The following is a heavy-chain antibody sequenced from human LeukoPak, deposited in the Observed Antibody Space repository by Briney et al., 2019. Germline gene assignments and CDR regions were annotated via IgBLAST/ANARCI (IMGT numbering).Heavy chain of an antibody. J-gene: IGHJ4*02. V-gene: IGHV3-13*01. CDR3: VRVAKERVGGVYYFDY. D-gene: IGHD1-1*01. CDR2: IGTAGDT. CDR1: GFTFSGYD. Sequence: PGGSLRLSCAASGFTFSGYDMHWVRQATGKGLEWVSAIGTAGDTYYTGSVKGRFTISRENAKNSLYLQMNSLRAGDTAVYYCVRVAKERVGGVYYFDYWGQGTPVTVSS.